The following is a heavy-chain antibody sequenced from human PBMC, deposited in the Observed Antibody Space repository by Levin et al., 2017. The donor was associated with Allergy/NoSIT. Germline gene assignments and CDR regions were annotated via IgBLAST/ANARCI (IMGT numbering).Heavy chain of an antibody. V-gene: IGHV3-33*01. CDR1: GFTFSSYG. Sequence: GGSLRLSCAASGFTFSSYGMHWVRQAPGKGLEWVAVIWYDGSNKYYADSVKGRFTISRDNSKNTLYLQMNSLRAEDTAVYYCARDYGCSGGSCKPNWFDPWGQGTLVTVSS. CDR3: ARDYGCSGGSCKPNWFDP. J-gene: IGHJ5*02. D-gene: IGHD2-15*01. CDR2: IWYDGSNK.